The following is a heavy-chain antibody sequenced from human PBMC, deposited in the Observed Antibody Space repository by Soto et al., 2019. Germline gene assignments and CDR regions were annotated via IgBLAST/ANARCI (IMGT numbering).Heavy chain of an antibody. D-gene: IGHD3-10*01. V-gene: IGHV1-45*02. Sequence: GASVKVSCKASGYTFTYRYLHWVRQAPGQALEWMGWITPFNGNTNYAQKFQDRVTITRDRSMSTAYMELSSLRSEDTAMYYCASSHAYYGSGSYYNWFDPWAQRTLVTVSS. CDR3: ASSHAYYGSGSYYNWFDP. CDR2: ITPFNGNT. J-gene: IGHJ5*02. CDR1: GYTFTYRY.